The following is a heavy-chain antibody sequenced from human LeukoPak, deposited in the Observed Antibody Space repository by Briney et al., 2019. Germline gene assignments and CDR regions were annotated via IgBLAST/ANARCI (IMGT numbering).Heavy chain of an antibody. CDR2: IIPIFGTA. V-gene: IGHV1-69*05. D-gene: IGHD1-1*01. CDR1: GGTFSSYA. J-gene: IGHJ3*02. Sequence: ASVKVSCKASGGTFSSYAISWVRQAPGQGLEWMGGIIPIFGTANYAQKFQGRVTITTDESTSTAYMELSSLRSEDTAAYYCARGRNWAFDIWGQGTMVTVSS. CDR3: ARGRNWAFDI.